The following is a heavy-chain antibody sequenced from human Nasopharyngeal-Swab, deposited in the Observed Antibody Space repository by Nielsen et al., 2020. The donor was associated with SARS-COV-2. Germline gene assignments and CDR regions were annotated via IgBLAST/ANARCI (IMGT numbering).Heavy chain of an antibody. CDR3: ARAYYFDS. CDR1: GFTFDDYA. J-gene: IGHJ4*02. V-gene: IGHV3-9*01. CDR2: ISWNSGSI. Sequence: SLKISCAASGFTFDDYAMHWVRQAPGKGLEWVSSISWNSGSIGYADSVKGRFTISRDNAKNTLYLQMNSLRAEDTAVYYCARAYYFDSWGQGTLVTVSS.